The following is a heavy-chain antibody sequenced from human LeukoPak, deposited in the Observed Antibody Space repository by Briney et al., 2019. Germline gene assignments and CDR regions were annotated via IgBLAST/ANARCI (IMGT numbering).Heavy chain of an antibody. CDR2: IKEDGSEK. CDR3: ARDSVHGYYDSSGYSALFDC. Sequence: GGSLRLSCAASGFSFSSYWMSWVRQAPGKGLEWVANIKEDGSEKYYVDSVKGRFTNSRDNAKNSLYLQMNSLRAEDTAVYYCARDSVHGYYDSSGYSALFDCWGQGTLVTVSS. V-gene: IGHV3-7*01. CDR1: GFSFSSYW. D-gene: IGHD3-22*01. J-gene: IGHJ4*02.